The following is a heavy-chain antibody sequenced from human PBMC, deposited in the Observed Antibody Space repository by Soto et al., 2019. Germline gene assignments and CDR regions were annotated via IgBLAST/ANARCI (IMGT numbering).Heavy chain of an antibody. CDR1: GFTFSSYA. D-gene: IGHD4-17*01. J-gene: IGHJ4*02. CDR3: ARADDYGGNFDY. CDR2: ISFDGNNK. V-gene: IGHV3-30-3*01. Sequence: VQLVESGGGVVQPGRSLRLSCAASGFTFSSYAMHWVRQAPGKGLEWVAGISFDGNNKYYADSVKGRFTISRDNSKNTLYLQMNSLRAEDTAVYYCARADDYGGNFDYWGQGTLVTVSS.